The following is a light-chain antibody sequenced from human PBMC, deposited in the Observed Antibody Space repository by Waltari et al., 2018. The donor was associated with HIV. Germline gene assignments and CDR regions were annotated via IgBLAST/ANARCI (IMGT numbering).Light chain of an antibody. Sequence: QSVLTQPPSVSAAPGQKVTIYCSGSSSNIGNTSVSWYQQLPGTAPKLLIYDNNKRPSGIPDRFSGSKSGTSATLGITGLQTGDEADYYCGTWDSSLSAGGVFGGGTKLTVL. CDR3: GTWDSSLSAGGV. J-gene: IGLJ2*01. CDR1: SSNIGNTS. V-gene: IGLV1-51*01. CDR2: DNN.